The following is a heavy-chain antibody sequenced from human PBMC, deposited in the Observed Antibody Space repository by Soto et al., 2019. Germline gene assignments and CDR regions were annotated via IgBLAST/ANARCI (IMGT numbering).Heavy chain of an antibody. CDR1: GYTFTSYA. J-gene: IGHJ4*02. D-gene: IGHD6-19*01. CDR2: INAGNGNT. Sequence: QVQLVQSGAEVKKPGASVKVSCKASGYTFTSYAMHWVRQAPGQRLEWMGWINAGNGNTKYSQKFQGRVTITRDTSASTAYMELSSLRSDDTAVYYCARESWGAVAGMNFDYWGQGTLVTVSS. CDR3: ARESWGAVAGMNFDY. V-gene: IGHV1-3*01.